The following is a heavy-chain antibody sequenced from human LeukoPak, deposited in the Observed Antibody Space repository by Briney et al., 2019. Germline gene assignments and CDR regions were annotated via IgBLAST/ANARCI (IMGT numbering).Heavy chain of an antibody. D-gene: IGHD3-10*01. V-gene: IGHV3-53*01. CDR3: ARSPRFTMVRGVIIGETGLNYFVY. CDR2: IYSGGST. J-gene: IGHJ4*02. CDR1: GFTVSSNY. Sequence: PGGSLRLSCAASGFTVSSNYMSWVREAPGKGLEWVSVIYSGGSTYYADSVKGRFTISRDNSKNTLYLQMNSLRAEDTAVYYCARSPRFTMVRGVIIGETGLNYFVYWGQGTLVTVSS.